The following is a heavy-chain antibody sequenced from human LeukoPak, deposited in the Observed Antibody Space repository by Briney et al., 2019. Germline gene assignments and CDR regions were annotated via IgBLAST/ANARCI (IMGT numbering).Heavy chain of an antibody. D-gene: IGHD6-6*01. CDR1: GGSISSSSYY. Sequence: PSETLSLTCTVSGGSISSSSYYWGWIRQPPGKGLEWIGSIYYNGSTYYNPSLKSRVTISVDTSKNQFSLKLSSVTAADTAVYYCARPYSSSSSFDYWGQGTLVTVSS. V-gene: IGHV4-39*01. J-gene: IGHJ4*02. CDR3: ARPYSSSSSFDY. CDR2: IYYNGST.